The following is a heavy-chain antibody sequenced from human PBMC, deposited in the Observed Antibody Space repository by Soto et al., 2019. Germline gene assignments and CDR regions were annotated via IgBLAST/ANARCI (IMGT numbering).Heavy chain of an antibody. CDR3: ARDNWGSRFDY. Sequence: VQLVESGGGLVKPGGSLRLSCAASGFTFSSYSMNWVRQAPGKGLEWVSSISSSSSYIYYADSVKCRFTISRDNAKNSLYLQMNSLRAEDTAVYYCARDNWGSRFDYWGQGTLVTVSS. CDR1: GFTFSSYS. J-gene: IGHJ4*02. D-gene: IGHD7-27*01. CDR2: ISSSSSYI. V-gene: IGHV3-21*01.